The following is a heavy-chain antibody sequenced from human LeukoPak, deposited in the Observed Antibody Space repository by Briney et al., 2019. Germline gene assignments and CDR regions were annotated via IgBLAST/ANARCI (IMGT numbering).Heavy chain of an antibody. CDR2: ISGSGSTI. V-gene: IGHV3-48*01. CDR1: GFNFRSYS. J-gene: IGHJ4*02. Sequence: GGSLRLSCAAFGFNFRSYSMNWVRQAPGKGLEWLSYISGSGSTIYYADSVKGRFTISRDNAKNSLYLQMNSLRAEDTAVYYCARGAAHIDYWGQGTLVTVSS. D-gene: IGHD6-6*01. CDR3: ARGAAHIDY.